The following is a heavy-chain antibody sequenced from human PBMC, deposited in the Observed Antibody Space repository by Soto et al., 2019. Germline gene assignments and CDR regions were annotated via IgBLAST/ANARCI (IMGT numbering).Heavy chain of an antibody. CDR1: GYSFTSYW. D-gene: IGHD2-2*01. CDR2: IYPGDSDT. Sequence: LKISCKGSGYSFTSYWIGWVRQMPGKGLEWMEIIYPGDSDTRYSPSFQGQVTISADKSISTAYLQWSSLKASDTAMYYCARHYCSSTSCYPVYYYYGMDVWGQGTTVTVSS. V-gene: IGHV5-51*01. J-gene: IGHJ6*02. CDR3: ARHYCSSTSCYPVYYYYGMDV.